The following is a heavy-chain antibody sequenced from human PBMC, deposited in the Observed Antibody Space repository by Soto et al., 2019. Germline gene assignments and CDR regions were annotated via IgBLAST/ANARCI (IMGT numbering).Heavy chain of an antibody. CDR1: GFTFSSYG. Sequence: GGSLRLSCAASGFTFSSYGMHWVRQAPGKGLEWVAVIWYDGSNKYYADSVKGRFTISRENSKNTLYLQMNSLRAEDTAVYYCARGYSSSGVFFRPDNWFDPWGQGTLVTVSS. CDR3: ARGYSSSGVFFRPDNWFDP. CDR2: IWYDGSNK. J-gene: IGHJ5*02. D-gene: IGHD6-6*01. V-gene: IGHV3-33*01.